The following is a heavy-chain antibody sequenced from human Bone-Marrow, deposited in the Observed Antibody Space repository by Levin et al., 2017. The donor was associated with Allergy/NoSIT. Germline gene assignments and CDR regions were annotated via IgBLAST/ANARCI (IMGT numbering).Heavy chain of an antibody. V-gene: IGHV3-9*01. Sequence: GGSLRLSCAASGFTFDDYAIHWVRQRPGRGLEWVAGINWNSDTIGYADSVKGRFTISRDNAKNSLYLQMNSLSTGDTAFYFCAKARGFIAVAGDLDYWGRGTLVTVSS. J-gene: IGHJ4*02. CDR2: INWNSDTI. D-gene: IGHD6-19*01. CDR3: AKARGFIAVAGDLDY. CDR1: GFTFDDYA.